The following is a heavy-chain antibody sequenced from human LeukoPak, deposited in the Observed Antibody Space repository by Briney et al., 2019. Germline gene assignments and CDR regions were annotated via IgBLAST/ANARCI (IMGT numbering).Heavy chain of an antibody. J-gene: IGHJ5*02. CDR3: ARMTVSGRDNWFDP. Sequence: GRSLRLSCAASGFTFSSYGMHWVRQAPGKGLEWVAVISYDGSNKYYADSVKGRFTISRDNSKNTLYLQMNSLRAEDTAVYYCARMTVSGRDNWFDPWGQGTLVTVSS. D-gene: IGHD6-19*01. V-gene: IGHV3-30*03. CDR2: ISYDGSNK. CDR1: GFTFSSYG.